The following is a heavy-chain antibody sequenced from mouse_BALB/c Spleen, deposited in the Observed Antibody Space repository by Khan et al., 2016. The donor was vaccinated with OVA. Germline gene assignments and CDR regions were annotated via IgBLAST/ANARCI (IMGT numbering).Heavy chain of an antibody. D-gene: IGHD2-14*01. Sequence: QVQLKQSGPGLVAPSQSLSITCTVSGFSLSRYNIHWVSQRPGKGLEWLGLIWGGGVTDYNTNLKSTLSISKDNSKSQVIFNMNSLQTDDSAMYFCARANYKYDGYYAMDYWGQGTSVTVSS. J-gene: IGHJ4*01. CDR3: ARANYKYDGYYAMDY. CDR2: IWGGGVT. V-gene: IGHV2-6-4*01. CDR1: GFSLSRYN.